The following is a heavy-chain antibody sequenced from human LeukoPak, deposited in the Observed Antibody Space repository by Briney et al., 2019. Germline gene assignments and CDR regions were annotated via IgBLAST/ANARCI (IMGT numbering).Heavy chain of an antibody. D-gene: IGHD4-17*01. CDR1: GYTFTSYG. CDR3: ARVTQTDYDFDY. V-gene: IGHV1-69*13. Sequence: ASVKVSCKASGYTFTSYGISWVRQAPGQGLEWMGGIIPIFGTANYAQKFQGRVTITADESTSTAYMELSSLRSDDTAVYYCARVTQTDYDFDYWGQGTLVTVSS. J-gene: IGHJ4*02. CDR2: IIPIFGTA.